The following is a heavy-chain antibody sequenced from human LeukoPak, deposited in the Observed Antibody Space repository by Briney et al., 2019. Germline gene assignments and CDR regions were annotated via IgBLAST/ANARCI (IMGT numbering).Heavy chain of an antibody. CDR1: GYTFTGHY. CDR2: INPNIGDT. Sequence: GASVKVSCKASGYTFTGHYLHWVRQAPGQGLEWMGWINPNIGDTNYAQKIQGRVTMTRDTSINTVYMELSRLISDDMAVYYCVRGDGYTSTRPFDNWGQGTPVTVSS. J-gene: IGHJ4*02. D-gene: IGHD2-2*02. CDR3: VRGDGYTSTRPFDN. V-gene: IGHV1-2*02.